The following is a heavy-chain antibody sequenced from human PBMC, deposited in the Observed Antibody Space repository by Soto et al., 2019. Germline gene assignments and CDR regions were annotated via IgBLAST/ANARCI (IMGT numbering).Heavy chain of an antibody. Sequence: PGGSLRLSCAASGFILSRYAMNWVRQAPGKGLEWVAVISYDGSNKYYADSVKGRFTISRDNSKNTLYLQMNSLRAEDTAVYYCARDFIRPPDYWGQGTLVTVSS. V-gene: IGHV3-30-3*01. D-gene: IGHD3-16*02. CDR3: ARDFIRPPDY. CDR2: ISYDGSNK. J-gene: IGHJ4*02. CDR1: GFILSRYA.